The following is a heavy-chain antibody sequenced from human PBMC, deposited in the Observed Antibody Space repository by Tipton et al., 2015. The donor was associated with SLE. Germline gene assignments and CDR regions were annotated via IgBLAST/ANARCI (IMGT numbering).Heavy chain of an antibody. Sequence: QLVQSGAEVKKPGSSVKVSCKASGGTFSSYTISWVRQAPGQGLEWMGRIIPILGIANYAQKFQGRVTITADKSTSTAYMELSSLRSEDTAVYYCARDLGYSSRSYYFDYWGQGTLVSVSS. J-gene: IGHJ4*02. CDR3: ARDLGYSSRSYYFDY. V-gene: IGHV1-69*09. D-gene: IGHD6-13*01. CDR2: IIPILGIA. CDR1: GGTFSSYT.